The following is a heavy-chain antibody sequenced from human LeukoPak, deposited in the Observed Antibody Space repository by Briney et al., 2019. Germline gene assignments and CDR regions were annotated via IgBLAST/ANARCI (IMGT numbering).Heavy chain of an antibody. CDR3: ARVSYDFWSGQTYYYYMDV. Sequence: SETLSLTCTVSGGSISSGDYYWSWIRQPPGKGLEWIGYIYYSGSTYHNPSLKSRVTISVDTSKNQFSLKLSSVTAADTAVYYCARVSYDFWSGQTYYYYMDVWGKGTTVTVSS. CDR1: GGSISSGDYY. D-gene: IGHD3-3*01. J-gene: IGHJ6*03. CDR2: IYYSGST. V-gene: IGHV4-30-4*08.